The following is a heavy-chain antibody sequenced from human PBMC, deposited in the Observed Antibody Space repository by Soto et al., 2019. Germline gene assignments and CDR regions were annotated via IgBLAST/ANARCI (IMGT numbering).Heavy chain of an antibody. D-gene: IGHD6-6*01. CDR1: GFTFDDYA. Sequence: EVQLVESGGGLVQPGRSLRLSCAASGFTFDDYAMHWVRQAPGKGLEWVSGISWNSGSIGYADSVKGRFTISRDNAKNSLYLQMNSLRAEDTALYYCAKDMVGQLVHSNYGMDVWGQGTTVTVSS. J-gene: IGHJ6*02. V-gene: IGHV3-9*01. CDR2: ISWNSGSI. CDR3: AKDMVGQLVHSNYGMDV.